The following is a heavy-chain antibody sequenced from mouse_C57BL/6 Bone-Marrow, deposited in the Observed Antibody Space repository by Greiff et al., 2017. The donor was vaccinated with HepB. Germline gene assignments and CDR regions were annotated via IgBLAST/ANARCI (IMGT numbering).Heavy chain of an antibody. V-gene: IGHV5-6*01. D-gene: IGHD1-1*01. J-gene: IGHJ3*01. Sequence: EVQRVESGGDLVKPGGSLKLSCAASGFTFSSYGMSWVRQTPDKRLEWVATISSGGSYTYYPDSVKGRFTISRDNAKNTLYLQMSSLKSEDTAMYYWARALITTEGGFAYWGQGTLVTVSA. CDR2: ISSGGSYT. CDR1: GFTFSSYG. CDR3: ARALITTEGGFAY.